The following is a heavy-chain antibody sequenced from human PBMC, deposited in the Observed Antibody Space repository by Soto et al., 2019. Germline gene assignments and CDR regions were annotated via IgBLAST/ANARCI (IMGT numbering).Heavy chain of an antibody. CDR2: ISDDGSNK. V-gene: IGHV3-30-3*01. CDR1: GFTFSRYS. D-gene: IGHD3-22*01. CDR3: ARDVRHYYDSSGYEI. Sequence: QVQLVESGGGVVQPGRSLRLSCAASGFTFSRYSMHWVRQAPGKGLEWVAVISDDGSNKNNADSVKGRFTISRDNSKNTLYLQMNSLRAEDTAGYYCARDVRHYYDSSGYEIWGQGTLVTVSS. J-gene: IGHJ4*02.